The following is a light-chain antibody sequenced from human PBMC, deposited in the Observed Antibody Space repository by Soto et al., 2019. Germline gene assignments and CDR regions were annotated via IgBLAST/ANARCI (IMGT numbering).Light chain of an antibody. CDR2: AAS. Sequence: EIVMTQSPATLSVSPGERATLSCRASQSVSRNLAWYQQQPGQAARLLSDAASTRATGIPARFSGSGSGTEFTLTISSLQSEDFAVYYCQHYNNWPRTFGQGTKVDIK. CDR3: QHYNNWPRT. V-gene: IGKV3-15*01. J-gene: IGKJ1*01. CDR1: QSVSRN.